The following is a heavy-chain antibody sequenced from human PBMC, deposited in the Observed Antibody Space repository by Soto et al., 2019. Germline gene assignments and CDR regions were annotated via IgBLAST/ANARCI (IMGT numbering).Heavy chain of an antibody. CDR1: GGPISSNSYY. D-gene: IGHD2-8*01. V-gene: IGHV4-39*01. Sequence: SETLSLTCTVSGGPISSNSYYWGWIRQPPGKGLEWIGSIYYSGSTYYNPSLKSRLTISLDTPKNQFSLKLSSVTAADTAVYYCARANGPYYYYGMDVWGQGTTVTVSS. CDR3: ARANGPYYYYGMDV. CDR2: IYYSGST. J-gene: IGHJ6*02.